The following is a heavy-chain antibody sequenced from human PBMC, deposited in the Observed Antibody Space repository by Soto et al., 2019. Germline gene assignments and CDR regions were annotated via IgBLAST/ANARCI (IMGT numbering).Heavy chain of an antibody. V-gene: IGHV3-48*03. D-gene: IGHD3-3*01. CDR3: ARQRSMFGVVISYYGMDV. J-gene: IGHJ6*02. CDR2: IRSSGDTI. CDR1: GFTFSSYE. Sequence: PGGSLRLSCAASGFTFSSYEMNWVRQAPGKGLEWVSYIRSSGDTIDYTDSVKGRFTISRDNAKNSMFLQMNSLRAEDTAVYYCARQRSMFGVVISYYGMDVWGQGTTVTVSS.